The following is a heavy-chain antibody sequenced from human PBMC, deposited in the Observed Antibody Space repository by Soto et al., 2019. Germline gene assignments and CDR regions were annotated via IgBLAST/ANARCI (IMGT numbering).Heavy chain of an antibody. CDR2: INYRGTT. J-gene: IGHJ4*02. D-gene: IGHD2-15*01. CDR1: GGSIINGDTY. V-gene: IGHV4-31*03. Sequence: QVKLQESGPGLVKPSQTLSLTCTVSGGSIINGDTYLNWIRQHPEKGLEWMGYINYRGTTNYNPALKSRILISIDTSKNQFSLRLTSVTAADTAVYYCARDAPGVAPYWGQGTLVTVSS. CDR3: ARDAPGVAPY.